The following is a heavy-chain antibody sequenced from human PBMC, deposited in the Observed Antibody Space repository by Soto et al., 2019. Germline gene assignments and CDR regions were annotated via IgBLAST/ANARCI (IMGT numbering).Heavy chain of an antibody. CDR2: IYTGGGT. J-gene: IGHJ4*02. CDR1: GLTVSTNP. CDR3: ARDGSGH. Sequence: EVQLVESGGGLVQPGGSLRLSCAASGLTVSTNPMSWVRQAPGKGLEWVAVIYTGGGTHYADSVKGRFTSSRDNAKNKVNLQMNIMMPEATGVYYCARDGSGHWGQGTLVTVAS. V-gene: IGHV3-66*01.